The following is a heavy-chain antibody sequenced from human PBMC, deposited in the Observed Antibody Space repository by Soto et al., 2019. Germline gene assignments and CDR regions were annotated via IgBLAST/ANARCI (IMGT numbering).Heavy chain of an antibody. CDR2: IYYSGST. Sequence: SETLSLTCTVSGGSISSGGYYWSWIRQHPGKGLEWIGYIYYSGSTYYNPSLKSRVTISVDTSKNQFSLKLSSVTAADTAVYYCARESEYCSGGSCYSSWFDPWGQGTLVTVSS. J-gene: IGHJ5*02. CDR3: ARESEYCSGGSCYSSWFDP. V-gene: IGHV4-31*03. CDR1: GGSISSGGYY. D-gene: IGHD2-15*01.